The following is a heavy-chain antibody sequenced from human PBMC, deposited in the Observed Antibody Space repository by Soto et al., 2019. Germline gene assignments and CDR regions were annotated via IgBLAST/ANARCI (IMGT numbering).Heavy chain of an antibody. V-gene: IGHV4-30-2*01. D-gene: IGHD2-15*01. J-gene: IGHJ5*02. CDR2: IYHSGST. CDR1: VGSISSGGYS. CDR3: ARGTRYCSGGSCYSWFDP. Sequence: LSLTCAVSVGSISSGGYSWSWIRQPPGNGLEWIGYIYHSGSTYYNPSLKSRVTISVDRSKNQFSLKLSSVTAADTAVYYCARGTRYCSGGSCYSWFDPWGQGTLVTVSS.